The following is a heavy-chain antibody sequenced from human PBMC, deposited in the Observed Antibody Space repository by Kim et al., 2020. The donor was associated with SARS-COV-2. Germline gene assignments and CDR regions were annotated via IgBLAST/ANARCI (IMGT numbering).Heavy chain of an antibody. D-gene: IGHD2-2*01. CDR1: GYTFTSYD. V-gene: IGHV1-8*01. CDR2: MNPNSGNT. J-gene: IGHJ4*02. Sequence: ASVKVSCKASGYTFTSYDINWVRQATGQGLEWMGWMNPNSGNTGYAQKFQGRVTMTRNTSISTAYMELSSLSSEDTAVYYCARIRPPGRHCSSTSCLRSFDYWGQGTLVTVSS. CDR3: ARIRPPGRHCSSTSCLRSFDY.